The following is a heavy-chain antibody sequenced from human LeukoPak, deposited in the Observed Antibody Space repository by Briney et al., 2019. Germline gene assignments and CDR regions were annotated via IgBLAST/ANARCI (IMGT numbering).Heavy chain of an antibody. V-gene: IGHV3-20*04. D-gene: IGHD6-13*01. J-gene: IGHJ4*02. CDR3: ARDRESSSSWLLDY. CDR2: INWNGDNP. Sequence: GGSLRLSCEVSGFTFEDYGMTWVRQRPGRGLEYVAEINWNGDNPVYENSLRGRFTISRNNARNFVYLQMNSLRAEDTAVYYCARDRESSSSWLLDYWGQGTLVTVSS. CDR1: GFTFEDYG.